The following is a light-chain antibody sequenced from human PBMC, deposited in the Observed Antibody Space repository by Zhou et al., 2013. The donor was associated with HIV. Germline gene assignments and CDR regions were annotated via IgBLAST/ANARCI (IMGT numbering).Light chain of an antibody. V-gene: IGKV1-9*01. CDR2: AAS. CDR1: QGISSY. J-gene: IGKJ4*01. CDR3: QEADTFLRIT. Sequence: IQLTQSPSSLSASVGDRVTITCRASQGISSYLAWYQQKPGKAPKLLIYAASTLQSGVPSRFSGSGSGTDFTLTISSLQPEDFATYYCQEADTFLRITFGGGTKVEVK.